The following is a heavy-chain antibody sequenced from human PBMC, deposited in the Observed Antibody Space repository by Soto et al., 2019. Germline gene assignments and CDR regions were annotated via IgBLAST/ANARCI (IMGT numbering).Heavy chain of an antibody. J-gene: IGHJ2*01. Sequence: EVQLVESGGGLVQPGGSLKLSCAASGFSFSGYAMHWVRQASGKGLAWIGRLRSKANNYATAYTASVRGRFTISRDDSKSMAYLEMNDLKTEDTAVYFCTSPRIAVAGMFWYFDLWGRGTLVTVSS. CDR3: TSPRIAVAGMFWYFDL. V-gene: IGHV3-73*01. D-gene: IGHD6-19*01. CDR1: GFSFSGYA. CDR2: LRSKANNYAT.